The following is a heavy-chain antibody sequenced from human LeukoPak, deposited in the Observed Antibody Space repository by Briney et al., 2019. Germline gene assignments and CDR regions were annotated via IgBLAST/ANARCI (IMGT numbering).Heavy chain of an antibody. CDR1: GYTFTSYY. D-gene: IGHD2-15*01. Sequence: GASVKVSCKASGYTFTSYYMHWVRQAPGQGLEWMGIINPSGGSTSYAQKFQGRVTMTRDTSTSTVYMELSSLRSEDTAVYYCTRHAYRQSAGYCSGGSCYSFRFSDYWGQGTLVTVSS. J-gene: IGHJ4*02. CDR3: TRHAYRQSAGYCSGGSCYSFRFSDY. V-gene: IGHV1-46*03. CDR2: INPSGGST.